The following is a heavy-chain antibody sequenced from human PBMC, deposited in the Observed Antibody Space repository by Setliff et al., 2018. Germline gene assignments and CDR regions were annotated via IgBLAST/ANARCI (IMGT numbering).Heavy chain of an antibody. CDR3: VMGCGVVALGVNNWFDP. CDR2: IKEDGSEK. D-gene: IGHD3-16*01. Sequence: HPGGSLRLSCVASGFTFSRYWMSWVRQAPGKGLEWVANIKEDGSEKYYMDSVKGRFTMSSDNAKNSLYLQMNSLRAEDTAVYYCVMGCGVVALGVNNWFDPWGQGTLVTVSS. J-gene: IGHJ5*02. V-gene: IGHV3-7*01. CDR1: GFTFSRYW.